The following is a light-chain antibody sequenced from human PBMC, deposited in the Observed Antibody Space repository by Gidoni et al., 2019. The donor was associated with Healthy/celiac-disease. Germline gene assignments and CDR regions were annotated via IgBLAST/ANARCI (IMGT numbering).Light chain of an antibody. CDR3: QQYDNLPLT. CDR1: QDISNY. Sequence: DIQMTQSPSSLSASVRDRVTITCQASQDISNYLNWYQQKPGKAPKLLIYDASNLETGGPSRFSGSGSGTDFTFTISSLQPEDIATYYCQQYDNLPLTFGGGTKVEIK. CDR2: DAS. J-gene: IGKJ4*01. V-gene: IGKV1-33*01.